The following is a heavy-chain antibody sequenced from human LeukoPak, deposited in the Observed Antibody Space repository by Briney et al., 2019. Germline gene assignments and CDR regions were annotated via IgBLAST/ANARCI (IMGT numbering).Heavy chain of an antibody. J-gene: IGHJ4*02. V-gene: IGHV3-33*01. CDR1: GFTFSSYG. D-gene: IGHD6-13*01. Sequence: PGGSLRLSCAASGFTFSSYGMHWVRQAPGKGLEWVAVIWYDGSNKYYADSVKGRFTISRDNSKNTLYLQMNSLRAEDTAVYYCARDRFIAAAGTGYYFDYWGQGTLVTVSS. CDR3: ARDRFIAAAGTGYYFDY. CDR2: IWYDGSNK.